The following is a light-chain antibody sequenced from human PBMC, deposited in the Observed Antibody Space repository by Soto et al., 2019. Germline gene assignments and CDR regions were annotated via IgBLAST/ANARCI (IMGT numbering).Light chain of an antibody. Sequence: QSVLTQPASVSDSPGQSITISCTGTSSDVGGSNFVSWYQQHPGKPPKLIIYDVANRPSGVSNRFSGSKSGSTASLIISRLQTEDEADYYRVSYTASTTNVFGTGTKGTVL. J-gene: IGLJ1*01. V-gene: IGLV2-14*03. CDR2: DVA. CDR3: VSYTASTTNV. CDR1: SSDVGGSNF.